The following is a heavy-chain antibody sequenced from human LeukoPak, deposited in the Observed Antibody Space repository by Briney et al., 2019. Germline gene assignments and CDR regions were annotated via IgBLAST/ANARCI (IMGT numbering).Heavy chain of an antibody. CDR1: GFTFSSYW. J-gene: IGHJ4*02. CDR2: INSDGSST. Sequence: GGSLRLSCAASGFTFSSYWMHWVRHAPGKGLVWVSRINSDGSSTSYADSVKGRFTISRDNAKNTLYLQMNSLRAEDTAVYYCARGGTYSYEQVGYWGQGTLVTVSS. D-gene: IGHD1-7*01. CDR3: ARGGTYSYEQVGY. V-gene: IGHV3-74*01.